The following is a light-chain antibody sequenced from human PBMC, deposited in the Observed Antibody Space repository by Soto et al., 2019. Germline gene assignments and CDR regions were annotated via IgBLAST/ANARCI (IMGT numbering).Light chain of an antibody. CDR1: QSVSSY. Sequence: EIVLTQSPATLSLSPGERATLSCRASQSVSSYLAWYQQKPGQAPRLLIYDASNRATGIPARFSGSGSGTDFTFTISSLEPEDFAVYYCQQRTNWPPTFGRGTKV. CDR2: DAS. V-gene: IGKV3-11*01. CDR3: QQRTNWPPT. J-gene: IGKJ1*01.